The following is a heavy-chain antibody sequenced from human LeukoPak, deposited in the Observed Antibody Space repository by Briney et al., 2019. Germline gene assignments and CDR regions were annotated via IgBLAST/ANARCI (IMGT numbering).Heavy chain of an antibody. J-gene: IGHJ4*02. Sequence: PGGSLRLSCTASGFTFRTYSTNWVRQAPGKGLEWVSSINSRGSDEYYADSVKGRFTISRDNAKNSLYLQMNSLRAEDTAVYYCAREGSIVPHQDLDSWGQGTLVTVSS. D-gene: IGHD2-8*01. CDR3: AREGSIVPHQDLDS. V-gene: IGHV3-21*01. CDR1: GFTFRTYS. CDR2: INSRGSDE.